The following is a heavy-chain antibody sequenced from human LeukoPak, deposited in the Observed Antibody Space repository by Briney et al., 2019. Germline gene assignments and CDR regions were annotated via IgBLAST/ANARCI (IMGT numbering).Heavy chain of an antibody. CDR3: ARVEFGEYSGYDYVGYYYGMDV. D-gene: IGHD5-12*01. J-gene: IGHJ6*02. Sequence: PGRSLRLSCAASGFTFSDYYMSWIRQAPGKGLEWVSYISSSSSYTNYADSVKGRFTISRDNAKNSLYLQMNSLRAEDTAVYYCARVEFGEYSGYDYVGYYYGMDVWGQGTLVTVSS. CDR1: GFTFSDYY. V-gene: IGHV3-11*05. CDR2: ISSSSSYT.